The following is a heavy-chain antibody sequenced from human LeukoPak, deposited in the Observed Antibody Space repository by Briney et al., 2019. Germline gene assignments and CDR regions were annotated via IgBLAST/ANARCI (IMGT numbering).Heavy chain of an antibody. D-gene: IGHD3-3*01. V-gene: IGHV3-30*02. Sequence: GGSLRLSCATSGFTFSGHGMHWVRQAPGKGLECVASIRYDGIDKYYSESVKGRFTISKDNTKNTLYLYMNSLRPEDTAVYYCVGWSGTYPLYYLDYWGQGTLVTVSS. CDR1: GFTFSGHG. J-gene: IGHJ4*02. CDR3: VGWSGTYPLYYLDY. CDR2: IRYDGIDK.